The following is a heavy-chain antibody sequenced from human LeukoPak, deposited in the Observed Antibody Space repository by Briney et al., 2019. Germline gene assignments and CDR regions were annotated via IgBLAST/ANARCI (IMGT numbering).Heavy chain of an antibody. CDR2: ISYDGSKK. CDR3: AGVDAAKPDAFDI. V-gene: IGHV3-30*04. J-gene: IGHJ3*02. CDR1: GFTFSSYA. Sequence: GRSLRLPCAASGFTFSSYAMHWVRQAPGKGLEWVAAISYDGSKKYSADSVKGRFTISRDNSKNTLYLQMNSLRADDTAVYYCAGVDAAKPDAFDIWGQGTTVTVSS. D-gene: IGHD5-18*01.